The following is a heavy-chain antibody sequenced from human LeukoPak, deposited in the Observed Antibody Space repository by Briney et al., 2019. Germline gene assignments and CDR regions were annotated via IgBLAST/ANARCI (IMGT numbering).Heavy chain of an antibody. D-gene: IGHD3-9*01. J-gene: IGHJ6*02. V-gene: IGHV3-23*01. CDR1: GFTFSNYW. CDR3: AFDFYYYYGMDV. CDR2: ISASGANT. Sequence: GGSLRLSCAASGFTFSNYWMHWVRQAPGKGLEWVSFISASGANTYSTDSVKGRFTVSRDNSENTLYLQMNSLRAEDTAVYYCAFDFYYYYGMDVWGQGTTVTVSS.